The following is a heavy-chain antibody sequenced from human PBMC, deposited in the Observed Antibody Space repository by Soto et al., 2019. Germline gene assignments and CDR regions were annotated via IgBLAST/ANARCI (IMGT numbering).Heavy chain of an antibody. CDR2: IGYDGSNE. Sequence: WGSLRLSCAASGFTFSSYGMHWVRQAPGKGLEWVAIIGYDGSNEYYADSVRGRFTISRDNSRYTLHLQMNSLRAEDTAIYYCARSGDTNPYYYHAMDVWGQGSTVTVSS. D-gene: IGHD1-26*01. V-gene: IGHV3-33*01. CDR3: ARSGDTNPYYYHAMDV. CDR1: GFTFSSYG. J-gene: IGHJ6*02.